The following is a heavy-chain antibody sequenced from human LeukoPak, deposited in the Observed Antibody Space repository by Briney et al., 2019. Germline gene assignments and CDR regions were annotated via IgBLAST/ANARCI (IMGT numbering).Heavy chain of an antibody. D-gene: IGHD5-24*01. V-gene: IGHV3-48*03. J-gene: IGHJ3*01. CDR1: GFTFSSYE. Sequence: GGSLRLSCVASGFTFSSYEMNWVRQAPGKGLEWVSYIRSSGTPIYYADSVKGRFTISRDNAKNSLYLRMNNLRAEDTAVYYCARDGFNFADAFDAWGQGTLVTVSS. CDR2: IRSSGTPI. CDR3: ARDGFNFADAFDA.